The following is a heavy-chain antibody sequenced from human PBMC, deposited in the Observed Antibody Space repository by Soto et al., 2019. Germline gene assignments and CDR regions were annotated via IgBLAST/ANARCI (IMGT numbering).Heavy chain of an antibody. CDR3: VRAYDYSSNGFDP. CDR2: IYHSGST. Sequence: QVQLQESGPGLVQPSGTLSLTCAVSGGSISSTNWWSWVRQPPGKGLEWIGEIYHSGSTNYNPSLKSRVIISVDKSKNQFSLKLSSVTAADTAVYYCVRAYDYSSNGFDPWGQGTLVTVSS. V-gene: IGHV4-4*02. J-gene: IGHJ5*02. CDR1: GGSISSTNW. D-gene: IGHD4-4*01.